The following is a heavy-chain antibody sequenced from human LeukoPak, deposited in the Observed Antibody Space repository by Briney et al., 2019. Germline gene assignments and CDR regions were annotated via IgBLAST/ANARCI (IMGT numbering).Heavy chain of an antibody. Sequence: GGSLRLSCAASGFTFSSYAMHWVRQAPGKGLEWVAVISYDGSNKYYADSVKGRFTISRDNSKNTLYLQMDSLRAEDTAVYYCASLDAFDIWGQGTMVTVSS. J-gene: IGHJ3*02. V-gene: IGHV3-30*01. CDR3: ASLDAFDI. CDR1: GFTFSSYA. CDR2: ISYDGSNK.